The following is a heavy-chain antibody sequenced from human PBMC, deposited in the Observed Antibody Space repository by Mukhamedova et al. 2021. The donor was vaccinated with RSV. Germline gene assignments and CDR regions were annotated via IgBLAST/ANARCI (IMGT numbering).Heavy chain of an antibody. D-gene: IGHD1-7*01. V-gene: IGHV3-30-3*01. CDR1: SSYA. Sequence: SSYAMHWVRQAPGKGLEWVAVISYDGSNKYYADSVKGRFTISRDNSKNTLYLQMNSLRAEDTAVYYCAREPEEIMSGTTGFDYW. J-gene: IGHJ4*01. CDR3: AREPEEIMSGTTGFDY. CDR2: ISYDGSNK.